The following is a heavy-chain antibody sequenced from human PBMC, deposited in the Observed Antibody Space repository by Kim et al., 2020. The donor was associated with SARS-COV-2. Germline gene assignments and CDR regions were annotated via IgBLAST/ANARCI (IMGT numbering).Heavy chain of an antibody. CDR3: TRENNYYYGSGSSYGMDV. Sequence: GGSLRLSCTASGFTFGDYAMSWFRQAPGKGLEWVGFIRSKAYGGTTEYAASVKGRFTISRDDSKSIAYLQMNSLKTEDTAVYYCTRENNYYYGSGSSYGMDVWGQGTTVTVSS. CDR1: GFTFGDYA. J-gene: IGHJ6*02. V-gene: IGHV3-49*03. CDR2: IRSKAYGGTT. D-gene: IGHD3-10*01.